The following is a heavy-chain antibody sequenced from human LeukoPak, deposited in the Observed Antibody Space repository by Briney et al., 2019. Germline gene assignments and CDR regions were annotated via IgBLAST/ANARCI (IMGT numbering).Heavy chain of an antibody. Sequence: SETLSLTCTVYGGSISSSSYYWRWLRQPPGKGLEWNGSSCYSGSAYYNPSLNSRVTVTVVTSKNQFSLKLSSVTAADTAVYYCARDPQAPDRWLQPHWYFDLWGRGTLVTVSS. CDR1: GGSISSSSYY. CDR2: SCYSGSA. V-gene: IGHV4-39*07. J-gene: IGHJ2*01. D-gene: IGHD5-24*01. CDR3: ARDPQAPDRWLQPHWYFDL.